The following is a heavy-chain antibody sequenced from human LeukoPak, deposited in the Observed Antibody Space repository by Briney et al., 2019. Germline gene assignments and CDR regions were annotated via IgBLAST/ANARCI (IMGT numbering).Heavy chain of an antibody. Sequence: GGSLRLSCAASGFTFSSYAMHWVRQAPGKGLEWEAVISYDGSNKYYADSVKGRFTISRDNSKNTLYLQMNSLRAEDTAVYYCARDYMAGYSSGWPVDYWGQGTLVTVSS. V-gene: IGHV3-30*04. J-gene: IGHJ4*02. D-gene: IGHD6-19*01. CDR3: ARDYMAGYSSGWPVDY. CDR1: GFTFSSYA. CDR2: ISYDGSNK.